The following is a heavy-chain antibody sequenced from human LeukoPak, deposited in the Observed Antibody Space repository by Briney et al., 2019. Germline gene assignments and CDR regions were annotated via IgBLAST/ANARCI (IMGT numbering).Heavy chain of an antibody. J-gene: IGHJ4*02. CDR2: ISYDGSNK. CDR3: ARNRWDSSGYPAQLPDGY. CDR1: GFTFSSYA. V-gene: IGHV3-30-3*01. D-gene: IGHD3-22*01. Sequence: GRSLRLSCAASGFTFSSYATHWVRQAPGKGLEWVAVISYDGSNKYYADSVKGRFTISRDNSKNTLYLQMNSLRAEDTAVYYCARNRWDSSGYPAQLPDGYWGQGTLVTVSS.